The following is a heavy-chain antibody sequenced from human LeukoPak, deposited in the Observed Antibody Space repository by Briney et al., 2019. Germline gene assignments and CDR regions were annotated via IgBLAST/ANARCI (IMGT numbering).Heavy chain of an antibody. J-gene: IGHJ3*02. V-gene: IGHV4-61*02. CDR2: IYTSGST. CDR1: GGSISSGSYY. D-gene: IGHD3-22*01. CDR3: ARDLYYYDSSGYYLWGFDI. Sequence: SQTLSLTCTVSGGSISSGSYYWSWMRQPAGTGLEWIVRIYTSGSTNYNPSLKSRVTISVDTSKNQFSLKLSSVTAADTAVYYCARDLYYYDSSGYYLWGFDIWGQGTMVTVSS.